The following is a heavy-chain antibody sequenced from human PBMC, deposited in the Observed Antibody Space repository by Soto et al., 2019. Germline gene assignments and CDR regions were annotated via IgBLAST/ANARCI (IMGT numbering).Heavy chain of an antibody. J-gene: IGHJ4*02. V-gene: IGHV1-69*13. CDR2: IVPVFGRP. D-gene: IGHD5-12*01. Sequence: GASVKVSCKASGGSFSNSGISWVRQAPGQGLEWMGGIVPVFGRPNYAQRFRGRLTITADESTSTGYMELISLRSDDTAVYYCAREGSGYNFWGQGTQVTVSS. CDR1: GGSFSNSG. CDR3: AREGSGYNF.